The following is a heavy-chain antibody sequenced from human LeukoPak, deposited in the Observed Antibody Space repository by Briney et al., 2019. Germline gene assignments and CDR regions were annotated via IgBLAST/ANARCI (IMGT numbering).Heavy chain of an antibody. Sequence: SETLSLTCTVSGDSVSSRNYLWGWLRQPPGKGLEWIGNVDYSGSTYYDPSLRGRVTISLDTSKNHFSLNLNSVSDADTAIYYCARYSRSFGWFDPWGRGTLVTVSS. CDR1: GDSVSSRNYL. CDR2: VDYSGST. J-gene: IGHJ5*02. CDR3: ARYSRSFGWFDP. D-gene: IGHD6-6*01. V-gene: IGHV4-39*02.